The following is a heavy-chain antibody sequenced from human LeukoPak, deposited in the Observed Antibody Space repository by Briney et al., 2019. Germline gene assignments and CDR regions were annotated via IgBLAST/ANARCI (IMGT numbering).Heavy chain of an antibody. Sequence: SVKVSCKASGYTFTSYDINWVRQAPGQGLEWMGGIMPILGTANYAQKFQGRVTITADELTSTAYMEVSSLRSEDTAVYYCARSMGRAYSSSWSNWFDPWGQGTLVTVSS. J-gene: IGHJ5*02. CDR3: ARSMGRAYSSSWSNWFDP. CDR1: GYTFTSYD. CDR2: IMPILGTA. D-gene: IGHD6-13*01. V-gene: IGHV1-69*13.